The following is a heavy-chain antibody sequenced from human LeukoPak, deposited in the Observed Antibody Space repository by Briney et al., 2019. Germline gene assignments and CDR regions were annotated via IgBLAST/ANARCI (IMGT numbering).Heavy chain of an antibody. D-gene: IGHD2-2*01. J-gene: IGHJ6*04. CDR1: GGTFSSYA. CDR3: ARGCSSTSCYAFYGVDV. CDR2: IIPIFGTA. Sequence: ASVKVSCKASGGTFSSYAISWVRQAPGQGLEWMGGIIPIFGTANYAQKFQGRVTITADESTSTAYMELSSLRSEDTAVYYCARGCSSTSCYAFYGVDVWGKGTTVTVSS. V-gene: IGHV1-69*13.